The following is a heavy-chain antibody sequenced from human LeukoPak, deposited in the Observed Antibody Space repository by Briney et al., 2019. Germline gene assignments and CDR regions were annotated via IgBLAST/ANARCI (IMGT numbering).Heavy chain of an antibody. CDR1: GGXISSHS. CDR3: ARGSGWCDY. J-gene: IGHJ4*02. CDR2: VHYSGST. V-gene: IGHV4-59*11. D-gene: IGHD6-19*01. Sequence: PSETLSLTCTVSGGXISSHSWTWIRQPPGKGLEWIGYVHYSGSTNYNLSLKGRVTISVDTSKNQFSLKLTSVTAADTAVYYCARGSGWCDYWGQGTLVTVSS.